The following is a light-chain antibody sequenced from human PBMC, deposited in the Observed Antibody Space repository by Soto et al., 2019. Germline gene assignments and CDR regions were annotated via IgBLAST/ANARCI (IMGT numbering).Light chain of an antibody. J-gene: IGKJ4*01. Sequence: LSPLSLPVIPGEPASISCRSSQSLLHSNEHNCLDWYLQKPGQSPHLLIYVGSNRAAGVPDRFSGSGPGTDFTLKISALESENVVLYYFMQVLQTFGGETKVDIK. CDR3: MQVLQT. CDR1: QSLLHSNEHNC. CDR2: VGS. V-gene: IGKV2-28*01.